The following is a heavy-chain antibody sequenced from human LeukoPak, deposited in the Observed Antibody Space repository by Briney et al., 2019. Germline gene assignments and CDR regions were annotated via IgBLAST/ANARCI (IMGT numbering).Heavy chain of an antibody. V-gene: IGHV4-34*01. CDR1: GGSFSGYY. CDR3: ARVRLDGSSWQNFDY. Sequence: PSETLSLTCAVYGGSFSGYYWSWIRQPPGKGLEWIGEINHSGSTNYNPSLKSRVTISVDTSKNQFSLKLSSVTAADTAVYYCARVRLDGSSWQNFDYWGLGTLVTVSS. D-gene: IGHD6-13*01. J-gene: IGHJ4*02. CDR2: INHSGST.